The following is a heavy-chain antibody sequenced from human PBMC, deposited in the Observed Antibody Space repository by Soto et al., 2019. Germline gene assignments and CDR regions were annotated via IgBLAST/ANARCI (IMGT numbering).Heavy chain of an antibody. CDR2: INHSGST. CDR1: GGSFSGYY. CDR3: ARRLRYFDWLLGGHFDY. Sequence: SETLSLTCAVYGGSFSGYYWSWIRQPPGKGLEWIGEINHSGSTNYNPSLKSRVTISVDTSKNQFSLKLSSVTAADTAVYYCARRLRYFDWLLGGHFDYWGQGTRVTVSS. D-gene: IGHD3-9*01. J-gene: IGHJ4*02. V-gene: IGHV4-34*01.